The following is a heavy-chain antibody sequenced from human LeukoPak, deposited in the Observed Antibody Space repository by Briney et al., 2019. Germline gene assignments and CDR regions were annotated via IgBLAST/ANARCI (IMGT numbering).Heavy chain of an antibody. V-gene: IGHV4-59*01. J-gene: IGHJ5*02. CDR2: IHYTGST. D-gene: IGHD4-23*01. Sequence: SETLSLTCSVSGASISGNYWSWIRQPPGKGLEYIGCIHYTGSTNYNPSLKNRVAISVDTSKNQFSLNLTSVTAADTAPYYCPRGGKTYLNWFDLWGQGNLVTVSS. CDR1: GASISGNY. CDR3: PRGGKTYLNWFDL.